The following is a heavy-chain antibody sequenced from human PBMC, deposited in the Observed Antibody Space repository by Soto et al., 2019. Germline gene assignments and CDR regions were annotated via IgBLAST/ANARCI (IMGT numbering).Heavy chain of an antibody. CDR1: GGTFSSYT. D-gene: IGHD4-17*01. V-gene: IGHV1-69*02. CDR2: IIPILGIA. CDR3: ALSSGDYGAFDI. Sequence: SVKVSCKASGGTFSSYTISWVRQAPGQGLEWMGRIIPILGIANYAQEFQGRVTITADKSTSTAYMELSSLRSEDTAVYYCALSSGDYGAFDIWGQGTMVTVSS. J-gene: IGHJ3*02.